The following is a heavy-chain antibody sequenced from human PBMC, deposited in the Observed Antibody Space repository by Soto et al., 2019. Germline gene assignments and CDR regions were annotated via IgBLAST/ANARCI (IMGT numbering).Heavy chain of an antibody. D-gene: IGHD6-13*01. J-gene: IGHJ4*02. CDR3: ARPEAAAVRRFDY. V-gene: IGHV3-30*03. CDR1: GFTFSSYG. Sequence: QVQLVESGGSVVQPGRSLRISCAASGFTFSSYGMHWVRQAPGKGLEWVAVISYDGSNKYYADSVKGRFTIYRDNSKNQLSMKRNSLSDEATAVYYCARPEAAAVRRFDYRGQGTQVTVSS. CDR2: ISYDGSNK.